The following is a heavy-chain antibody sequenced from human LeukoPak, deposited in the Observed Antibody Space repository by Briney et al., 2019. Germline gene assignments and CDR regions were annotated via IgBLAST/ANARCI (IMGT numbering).Heavy chain of an antibody. D-gene: IGHD5/OR15-5a*01. CDR3: ATLVSTRYYFDY. CDR1: NYSISSGYGYY. J-gene: IGHJ4*02. CDR2: IYHSGIT. Sequence: PSETLSLTCTVSNYSISSGYGYYWGWIRQPPGKGLEWIGNIYHSGITYYNHFNSSLKSRVTISIDTSKNQFSLRLTSVTAADTAVYFCATLVSTRYYFDYWGQGTLVTVSS. V-gene: IGHV4-38-2*02.